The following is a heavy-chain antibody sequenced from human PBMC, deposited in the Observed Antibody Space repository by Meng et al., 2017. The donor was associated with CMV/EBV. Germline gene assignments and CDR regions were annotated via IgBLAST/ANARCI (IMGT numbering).Heavy chain of an antibody. CDR1: GGTFSSYA. D-gene: IGHD5-24*01. J-gene: IGHJ4*02. CDR3: ARGGGRDGYKRED. Sequence: SVKVSCKASGGTFSSYAVSWVRQAPGQGLEWMGGIIPILGIANYAQKFQGRVTITADKSTSTAYMELSSLRSEDTAVYYCARGGGRDGYKREDWGQGTLVTVSS. CDR2: IIPILGIA. V-gene: IGHV1-69*10.